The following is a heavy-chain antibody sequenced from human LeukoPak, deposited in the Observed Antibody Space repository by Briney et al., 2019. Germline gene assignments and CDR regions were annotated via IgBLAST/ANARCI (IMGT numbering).Heavy chain of an antibody. J-gene: IGHJ5*02. Sequence: GESLKISCKGSGYSFTSYWISWVRQMPGKGLEWMGRIDPSDSYTNYSPSFQGHVTISADKSISTAYLQWSSLKASDTAMYYCARHEYDFWSGYHQNWFDPWGQGTLVTASS. CDR1: GYSFTSYW. CDR3: ARHEYDFWSGYHQNWFDP. V-gene: IGHV5-10-1*01. CDR2: IDPSDSYT. D-gene: IGHD3-3*01.